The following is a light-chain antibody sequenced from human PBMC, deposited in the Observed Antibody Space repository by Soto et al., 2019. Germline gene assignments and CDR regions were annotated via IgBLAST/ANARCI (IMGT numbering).Light chain of an antibody. CDR1: HNDIGTYYY. J-gene: IGLJ1*01. Sequence: QSALTQPTSVSGSPGQSITISCTGNHNDIGTYYYVSWYQQHPGRAPRLLIHGVNTRPSGISGRFSASKSGLTASLTISGLQPEDEADYYCSSFTSNRIYVFGTGTKVTV. CDR2: GVN. V-gene: IGLV2-14*03. CDR3: SSFTSNRIYV.